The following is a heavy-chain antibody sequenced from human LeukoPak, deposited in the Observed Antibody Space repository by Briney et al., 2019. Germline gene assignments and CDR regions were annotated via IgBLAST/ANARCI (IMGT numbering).Heavy chain of an antibody. Sequence: PSETLSLTCTVSGGSISSFYWSWIRQPPGKGLEWIGYIYYSGNTNYNPSLKSRVAISVDTSKNQFSLKLSSVTAADTAVYYCARGPCSSTSCYDYFDYWGQGTLVTVSS. CDR2: IYYSGNT. V-gene: IGHV4-59*01. CDR1: GGSISSFY. J-gene: IGHJ4*02. D-gene: IGHD2-2*01. CDR3: ARGPCSSTSCYDYFDY.